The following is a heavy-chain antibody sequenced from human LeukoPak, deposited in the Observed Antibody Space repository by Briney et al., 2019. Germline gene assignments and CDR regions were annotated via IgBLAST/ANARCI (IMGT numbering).Heavy chain of an antibody. J-gene: IGHJ4*02. Sequence: PGGSLRLSCAASGFTCSSYWMSWVRQAPGKGLEWVANIKQDGSEKYYVDSVKGRFTISRDNAKNSLYLQMNSLRAEDTAVYYCARDTRWGGEDFDYWGQGTLVTVSS. V-gene: IGHV3-7*04. D-gene: IGHD2-2*01. CDR2: IKQDGSEK. CDR3: ARDTRWGGEDFDY. CDR1: GFTCSSYW.